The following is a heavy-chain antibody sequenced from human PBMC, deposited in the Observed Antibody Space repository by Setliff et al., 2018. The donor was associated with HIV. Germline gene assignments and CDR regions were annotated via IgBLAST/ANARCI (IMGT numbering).Heavy chain of an antibody. V-gene: IGHV4-59*01. CDR1: GGSITSYY. Sequence: SETLSLTCTVSGGSITSYYWSWIRQPPGKGLDWIGYIHYSGRTNYNPSLKSRVTISLDTSKNQFSLKLRSVTAADTAVYYCARDGGFGDQGGNWFDPWGQGTLVTVSS. CDR3: ARDGGFGDQGGNWFDP. J-gene: IGHJ5*02. CDR2: IHYSGRT. D-gene: IGHD3-10*01.